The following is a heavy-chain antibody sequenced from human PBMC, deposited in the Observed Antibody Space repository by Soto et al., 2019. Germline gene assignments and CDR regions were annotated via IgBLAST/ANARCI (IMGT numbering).Heavy chain of an antibody. D-gene: IGHD2-8*01. CDR3: ARETYHVLMVNAPNLYGMDV. J-gene: IGHJ6*02. CDR2: ISTYNGNT. CDR1: GYTFTTYD. Sequence: QVQLVQSGAEVKKPGASVKVSCKASGYTFTTYDISWVRQAPGQGLEWMGRISTYNGNTNYPQSLQGRLTMTTDTSTTTAYIELRRLRSDDTAVYYCARETYHVLMVNAPNLYGMDVWGQGTTVTVSS. V-gene: IGHV1-18*01.